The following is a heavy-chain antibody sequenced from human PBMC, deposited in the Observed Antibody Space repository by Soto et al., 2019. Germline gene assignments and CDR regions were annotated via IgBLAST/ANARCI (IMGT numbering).Heavy chain of an antibody. CDR1: GYTFTNYD. CDR3: ARMATSGTLNWFDP. V-gene: IGHV1-8*01. D-gene: IGHD1-26*01. J-gene: IGHJ5*02. Sequence: QAQLVQSGAEVKEPGASVKVSCKASGYTFTNYDISWVRQATGQGLEWMGWMNPNSANNGYAQKFQGRVSMTRDTSTNTAYMELSSLRSEDTAIYYCARMATSGTLNWFDPWGQGTLVTVSS. CDR2: MNPNSANN.